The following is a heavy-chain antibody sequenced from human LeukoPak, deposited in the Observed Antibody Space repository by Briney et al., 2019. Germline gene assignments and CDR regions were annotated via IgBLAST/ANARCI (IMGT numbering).Heavy chain of an antibody. CDR2: IYYSGST. CDR3: AREAYYDSSGYYYPEFDY. Sequence: SETLSLTCTVSVGSISSSSYYWGWIRQPPGKGLEWIVSIYYSGSTYYNPSLKSRVTISVDTSKNQFSLKLSSVTAADTAVYYCAREAYYDSSGYYYPEFDYWGPGTLVTASS. V-gene: IGHV4-39*07. D-gene: IGHD3-22*01. J-gene: IGHJ4*02. CDR1: VGSISSSSYY.